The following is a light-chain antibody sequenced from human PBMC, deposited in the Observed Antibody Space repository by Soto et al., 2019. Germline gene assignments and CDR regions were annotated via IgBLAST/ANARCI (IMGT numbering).Light chain of an antibody. Sequence: DIQMTQAPSTLSASAGDRVTITCRASQSISSWLVWYQQKPGKAPKVLIYKASSLESGVPSRFSGSGSGTEFTLTIRSLRPDVLATYNSSHYDSCPLSFGKGTKLDI. CDR1: QSISSW. V-gene: IGKV1-5*03. CDR2: KAS. CDR3: SHYDSCPLS. J-gene: IGKJ1*01.